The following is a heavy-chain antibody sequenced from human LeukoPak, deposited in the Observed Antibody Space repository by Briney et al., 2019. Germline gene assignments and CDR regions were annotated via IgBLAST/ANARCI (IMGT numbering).Heavy chain of an antibody. CDR2: ISSSSSYI. D-gene: IGHD5-12*01. Sequence: GGSLRLSCAASGFTFSSYSMNWVRQAPGKGLEWVSSISSSSSYIYYADSVKGRFTISRDNAKNSLYLQMNSLGAEDTAVYYCARGPSGYHNTGGQGTLVTVSS. V-gene: IGHV3-21*01. CDR3: ARGPSGYHNT. CDR1: GFTFSSYS. J-gene: IGHJ4*02.